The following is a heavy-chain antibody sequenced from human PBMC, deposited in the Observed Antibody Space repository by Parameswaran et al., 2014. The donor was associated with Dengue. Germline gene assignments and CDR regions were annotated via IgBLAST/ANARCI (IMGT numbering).Heavy chain of an antibody. J-gene: IGHJ6*02. CDR2: INWNGGST. V-gene: IGHV3-20*01. CDR3: ARVDPQGRQSGRYYGMDV. D-gene: IGHD3-10*01. Sequence: VRQAQGKGAGSGVSGINWNGGSTGYADSVKGRFTISRDNAKNSLYLQMNSLRAEDTALYHCARVDPQGRQSGRYYGMDVWGQGTTVTVSS.